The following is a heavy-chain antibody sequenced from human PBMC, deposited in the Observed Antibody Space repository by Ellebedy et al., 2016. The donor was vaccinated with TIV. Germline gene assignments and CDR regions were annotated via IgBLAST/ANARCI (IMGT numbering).Heavy chain of an antibody. V-gene: IGHV3-7*01. Sequence: GGSLRLSCAASGFSFRSYWMSWVRQAPGKGLEWVANIYQDGSAQYYVDSVKGRFTISRDNAKNSLFLQMNSLRVEDTAVYYCARRWSYGDYAVQVNSWFDRWGRGTLVTVAS. CDR2: IYQDGSAQ. D-gene: IGHD4-17*01. CDR1: GFSFRSYW. J-gene: IGHJ5*02. CDR3: ARRWSYGDYAVQVNSWFDR.